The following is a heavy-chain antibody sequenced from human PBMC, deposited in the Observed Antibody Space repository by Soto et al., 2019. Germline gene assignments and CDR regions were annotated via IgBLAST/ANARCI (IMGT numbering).Heavy chain of an antibody. CDR2: IYHSGST. CDR3: ARLAYSSSSPFDY. CDR1: GGSISSGGYS. D-gene: IGHD6-6*01. Sequence: SETLSLTCAVSGGSISSGGYSWSWIRQPPGKGLEWIGYIYHSGSTYYNPSLKSRVTISVDRSKNQFSLKLSSVTAADTAVYYCARLAYSSSSPFDYWGQGTLVTVSS. J-gene: IGHJ4*02. V-gene: IGHV4-30-2*01.